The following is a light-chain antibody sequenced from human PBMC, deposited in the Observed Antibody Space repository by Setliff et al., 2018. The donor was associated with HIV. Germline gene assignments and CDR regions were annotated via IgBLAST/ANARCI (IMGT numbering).Light chain of an antibody. CDR3: CSYAGSSTFPYV. Sequence: SALAQAASVSGSPGQSITISCTGTSGDVGIYNLVSWYQQHPGKAPKLMIYEVRKRPSGVSNRFSGSKSGNTASLTISGLQAEDEADYYCCSYAGSSTFPYVFGTGTRSPS. V-gene: IGLV2-23*02. CDR1: SGDVGIYNL. CDR2: EVR. J-gene: IGLJ1*01.